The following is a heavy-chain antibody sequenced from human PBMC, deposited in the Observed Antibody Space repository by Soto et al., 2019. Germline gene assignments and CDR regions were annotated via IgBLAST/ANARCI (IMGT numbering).Heavy chain of an antibody. CDR3: ARIVVGATVDL. Sequence: QVQLRESGPGLLKASETLSLTCSVSGDSVSSDRYFWTWIRQPPGKGLEWIAYISYTGDTNYNPSLTSRVIISVDTSRNQFSLTLTSVTAADTAVYFCARIVVGATVDLWGQGSLVTVSS. CDR2: ISYTGDT. J-gene: IGHJ5*02. V-gene: IGHV4-61*01. D-gene: IGHD1-26*01. CDR1: GDSVSSDRYF.